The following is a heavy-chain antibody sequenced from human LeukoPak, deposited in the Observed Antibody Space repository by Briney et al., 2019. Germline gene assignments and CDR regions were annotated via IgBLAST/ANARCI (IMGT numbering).Heavy chain of an antibody. D-gene: IGHD6-19*01. J-gene: IGHJ3*02. Sequence: GASVKVSCKASGYTFTSYYMHWVRQAPGRELEWMGIINPSGGSTSYAQKFQGRVTMTRDMSTSTVYMELSSLRSEDTAVYYCARDGRWAGYRDRGIAVAANKAFDIWGQGTMVTVSS. CDR3: ARDGRWAGYRDRGIAVAANKAFDI. V-gene: IGHV1-46*01. CDR1: GYTFTSYY. CDR2: INPSGGST.